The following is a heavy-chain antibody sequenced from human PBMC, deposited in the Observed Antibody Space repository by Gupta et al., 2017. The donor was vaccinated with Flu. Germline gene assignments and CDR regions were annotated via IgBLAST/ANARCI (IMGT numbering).Heavy chain of an antibody. CDR2: ISYDGSNK. J-gene: IGHJ6*03. D-gene: IGHD2-15*01. Sequence: QVQLVESGGGVVQPGRSLRLSCAASGFTFSSYAMHWVRQAPGKGLEWVAVISYDGSNKYYADSVKGRFTISRDNSKNTLYLQMNSLRAEDTAVYYCARDGLLITIYYYYYMDVWGKGTTVTVSS. V-gene: IGHV3-30-3*01. CDR3: ARDGLLITIYYYYYMDV. CDR1: GFTFSSYA.